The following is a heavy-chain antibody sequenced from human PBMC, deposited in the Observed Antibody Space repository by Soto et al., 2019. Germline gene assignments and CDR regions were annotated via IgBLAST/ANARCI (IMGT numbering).Heavy chain of an antibody. CDR1: GFTLEDYA. J-gene: IGHJ4*02. CDR3: AKARFYFDSSPFDS. D-gene: IGHD3-22*01. CDR2: INADGSDT. Sequence: EVQLVESGGGVVHPGGSLRLSCSASGFTLEDYAVHWVRQSLGKGPEWISLINADGSDTYYADSVKGRFTISRDNRKDSFYLQMNSLRLEDTAIYYCAKARFYFDSSPFDSWGQGTLVTVTS. V-gene: IGHV3-43*02.